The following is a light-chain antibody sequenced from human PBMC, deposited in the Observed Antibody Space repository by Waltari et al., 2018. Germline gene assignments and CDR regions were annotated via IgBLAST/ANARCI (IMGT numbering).Light chain of an antibody. CDR3: QHYDNIPFT. CDR1: QDITNY. CDR2: DAS. Sequence: DIQMTQSPSSLSASVGERVTITCQASQDITNYLNWYQQKPGKAPKLLVSDASNLQGGVPSRFSGSGSGTDFTFTISSLQPEDAATYYCQHYDNIPFTFGPGTKVHV. J-gene: IGKJ3*01. V-gene: IGKV1-33*01.